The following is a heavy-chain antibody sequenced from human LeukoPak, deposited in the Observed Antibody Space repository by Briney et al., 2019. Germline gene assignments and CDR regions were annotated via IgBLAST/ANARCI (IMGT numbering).Heavy chain of an antibody. D-gene: IGHD6-13*01. CDR2: ISSSSSPI. V-gene: IGHV3-48*01. CDR1: GLTFSSYS. CDR3: VRELSGILGFDY. Sequence: PGESLRLSCVVSGLTFSSYSMNWVRQAPGKGLEWVSCISSSSSPIYDSDSVKGRFTISRDNAKNSLYLEMNSLRAEDTAVYYCVRELSGILGFDYWGRGTLVTVSS. J-gene: IGHJ4*02.